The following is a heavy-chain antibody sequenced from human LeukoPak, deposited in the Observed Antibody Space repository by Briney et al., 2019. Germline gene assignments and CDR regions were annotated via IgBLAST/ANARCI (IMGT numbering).Heavy chain of an antibody. D-gene: IGHD3-22*01. Sequence: SETLSLTCTVSGGSISSYYWTWIRQPPGKGLEWIGCVYYSGSTYYNPSLKSRVTISVDTSKNQFSLKLSSVTAADTAVYYCARQLSGYSYYFDYWGQGTLVTVSS. CDR1: GGSISSYY. CDR2: VYYSGST. J-gene: IGHJ4*02. V-gene: IGHV4-59*08. CDR3: ARQLSGYSYYFDY.